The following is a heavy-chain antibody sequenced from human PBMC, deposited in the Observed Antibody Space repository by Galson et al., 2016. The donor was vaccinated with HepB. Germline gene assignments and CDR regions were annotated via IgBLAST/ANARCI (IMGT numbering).Heavy chain of an antibody. Sequence: SLRLSCAASGFTSDRCGMTWFRQAPGKGLEWVSTICGRSGDVDYADALKGRFTISRDDSKSTLYLHMNSLGVEDTAIYYCAIDPSQWHDLLFGNWAQGTLVTVSA. CDR2: ICGRSGDV. J-gene: IGHJ4*02. CDR3: AIDPSQWHDLLFGN. CDR1: GFTSDRCG. V-gene: IGHV3-23*01. D-gene: IGHD6-19*01.